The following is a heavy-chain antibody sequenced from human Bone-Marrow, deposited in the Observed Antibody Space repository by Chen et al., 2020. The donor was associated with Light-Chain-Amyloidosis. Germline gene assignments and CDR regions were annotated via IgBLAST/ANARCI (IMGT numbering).Heavy chain of an antibody. CDR2: IRNKGNRHPT. CDR3: VKDRDGLGED. D-gene: IGHD3-16*01. V-gene: IGHV3-72*01. J-gene: IGHJ4*02. CDR1: GFSLSDNY. Sequence: EVQLVESGGDLVQPGGSLRLSCAASGFSLSDNYMDWVRQAPGKGLEWVARIRNKGNRHPTEYAASVKGRFTISRDDSKNSVYLQMNSLSTEDTAVYYCVKDRDGLGEDWGQGTLVTVSS.